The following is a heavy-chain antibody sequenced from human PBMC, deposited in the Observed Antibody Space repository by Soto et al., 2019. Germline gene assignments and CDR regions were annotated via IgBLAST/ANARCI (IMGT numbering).Heavy chain of an antibody. J-gene: IGHJ3*02. CDR3: ATAGGTVGNAFDI. CDR1: GGSISSGGFY. Sequence: QVQLQESGPGLMKPSETLSLTCTVSGGSISSGGFYWTWIRQHPEKGLEWLGYISYSGRTYYKPSLESRVAIAVDTSKNQFSLRLYSVTAADTAVYYCATAGGTVGNAFDIWGQGTMVTVSS. D-gene: IGHD1-26*01. CDR2: ISYSGRT. V-gene: IGHV4-31*03.